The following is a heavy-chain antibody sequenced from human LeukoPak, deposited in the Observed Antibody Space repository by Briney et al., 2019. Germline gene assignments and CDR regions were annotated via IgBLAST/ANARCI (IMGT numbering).Heavy chain of an antibody. Sequence: GSLKLSCTGSGFTFGDYAMSWVRQAPGKGLECVGFIRRRGYGGTIEYAASVRGRFTISRDDSKSIAYLQMNSLKAEDTAVYYCARDRTSRGYSYGVDYWGQGTLVTVSS. J-gene: IGHJ4*02. D-gene: IGHD5-18*01. V-gene: IGHV3-49*04. CDR2: IRRRGYGGTI. CDR1: GFTFGDYA. CDR3: ARDRTSRGYSYGVDY.